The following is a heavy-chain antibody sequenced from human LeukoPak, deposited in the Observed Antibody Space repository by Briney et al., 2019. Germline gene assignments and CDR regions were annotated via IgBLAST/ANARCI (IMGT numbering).Heavy chain of an antibody. CDR1: GYTFTSYG. CDR3: ARVVVDCSSTSCYARYLYYYGMDV. Sequence: ASVKVSCKASGYTFTSYGISWVRQAPRQGLEWMGWISAYNGNTNYAQKLQGRVTMTTDTSTSTAYMELRSLRSDDTAVYYCARVVVDCSSTSCYARYLYYYGMDVWGQGTTVTVSS. V-gene: IGHV1-18*01. CDR2: ISAYNGNT. J-gene: IGHJ6*02. D-gene: IGHD2-2*01.